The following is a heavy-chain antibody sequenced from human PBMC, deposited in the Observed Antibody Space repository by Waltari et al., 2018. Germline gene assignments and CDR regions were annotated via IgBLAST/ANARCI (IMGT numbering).Heavy chain of an antibody. J-gene: IGHJ3*02. CDR1: GGSFSGYY. V-gene: IGHV4-34*01. D-gene: IGHD3-9*01. CDR3: ARGLLTGYYTDAFDI. CDR2: INHSGST. Sequence: QVQLQQWGAGLLKPSETLSLTCAVYGGSFSGYYWSWIRQPPGKGLAWIGEINHSGSTNYNPSLKSRVTISVDTSKNQFSLKLSSVTAADTAVYYCARGLLTGYYTDAFDIWGQGTMVTVSS.